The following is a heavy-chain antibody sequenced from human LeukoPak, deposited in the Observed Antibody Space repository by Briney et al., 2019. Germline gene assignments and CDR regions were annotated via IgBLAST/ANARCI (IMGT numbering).Heavy chain of an antibody. CDR1: GFTFSSYS. J-gene: IGHJ3*02. D-gene: IGHD3-9*01. CDR2: ISSSSYI. Sequence: PGGSLRLSCAASGFTFSSYSMNWVRQAPGKGLEWVSSISSSSYIYYADSVKGRFTISRDNAKNSLYLQMNSLRAEDTAVYYCARYFDWPYAFDIWGQGTVVTVSP. CDR3: ARYFDWPYAFDI. V-gene: IGHV3-21*01.